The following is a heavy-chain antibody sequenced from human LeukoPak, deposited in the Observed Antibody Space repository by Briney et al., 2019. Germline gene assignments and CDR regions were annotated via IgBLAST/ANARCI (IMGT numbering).Heavy chain of an antibody. J-gene: IGHJ4*02. V-gene: IGHV4-39*07. CDR2: IYYSGST. Sequence: SETLSLTCTVSGGSISSYYWGWIRQPPGKGLEWIGSIYYSGSTYYNPSLKSRVTISVDTSKNQFSLKLSSVTAADTAVYYCARGQYYYDSSGYPPQYYFDYWGQGTLVTVSS. CDR3: ARGQYYYDSSGYPPQYYFDY. D-gene: IGHD3-22*01. CDR1: GGSISSYY.